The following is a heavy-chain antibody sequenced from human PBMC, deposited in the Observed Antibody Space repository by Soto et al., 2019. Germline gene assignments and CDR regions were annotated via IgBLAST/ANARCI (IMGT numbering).Heavy chain of an antibody. CDR3: AKARCSGNSCYVPDY. J-gene: IGHJ4*01. CDR1: GFTFSSYA. D-gene: IGHD2-15*01. V-gene: IGHV3-30-3*01. Sequence: GESLKISCAASGFTFSSYAMHWVRQAPGKGLEWVAVISYDGSNKYYADSVKGRFTISRDNSKNTLYLQMNSLRAEDTATYYCAKARCSGNSCYVPDYWGHGSLVTVSS. CDR2: ISYDGSNK.